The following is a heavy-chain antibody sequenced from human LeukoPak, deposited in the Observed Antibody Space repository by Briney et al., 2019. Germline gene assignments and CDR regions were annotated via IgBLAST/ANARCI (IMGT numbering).Heavy chain of an antibody. D-gene: IGHD2-21*01. V-gene: IGHV3-23*01. CDR3: AKRGDDPIRFDY. J-gene: IGHJ4*02. CDR2: ISGSGGRT. Sequence: GGSLRLSCAASGFTFSSNAMSWVRQAPGKGLEWVSGISGSGGRTSYAGSVKGRFTISRDNSKNTLYLQMNSLRAEDTAVYHCAKRGDDPIRFDYWGQGTLVTVSS. CDR1: GFTFSSNA.